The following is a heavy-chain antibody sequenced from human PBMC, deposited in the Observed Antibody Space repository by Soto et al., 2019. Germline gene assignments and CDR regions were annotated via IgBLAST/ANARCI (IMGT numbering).Heavy chain of an antibody. CDR3: ATAYDILTGYGY. D-gene: IGHD3-9*01. Sequence: GSLRLSCVASGFTFSSYAMSWVRQAPGKGLEWVSYISSSASTTYYADSVKGRFTISRDNAKNSLYLQMNSLRAEDTAVYYCATAYDILTGYGYWGQGTLVTFSS. V-gene: IGHV3-48*04. CDR1: GFTFSSYA. J-gene: IGHJ4*02. CDR2: ISSSASTT.